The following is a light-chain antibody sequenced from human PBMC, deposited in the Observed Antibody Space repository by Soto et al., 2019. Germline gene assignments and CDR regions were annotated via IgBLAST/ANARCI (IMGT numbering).Light chain of an antibody. J-gene: IGKJ1*01. CDR3: QQYVSSLT. CDR2: GAS. CDR1: QSVDSSF. Sequence: DIVLTQSPGSLSLSPGERATLSCRASQSVDSSFFAWYQQKPGQAPRLLIYGASKRATGTPDRFSGSGSGTDFTLTITRLEPEDFAVYYCQQYVSSLTFGQGTKVEIK. V-gene: IGKV3-20*01.